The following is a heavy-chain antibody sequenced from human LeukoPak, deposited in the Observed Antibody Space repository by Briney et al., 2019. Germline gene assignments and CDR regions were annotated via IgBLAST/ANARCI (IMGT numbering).Heavy chain of an antibody. V-gene: IGHV3-33*06. CDR1: GFTFSSYG. Sequence: GGSLRLSCAASGFTFSSYGMHWVRQAPGKGLEWVAVIWYDGSNKYYADSVKGRFTTSRDNSKNTLYLQMNSLRAEDTAVYYCAKDRGDTAILDYWGQGTLVTVSS. J-gene: IGHJ4*02. D-gene: IGHD5-18*01. CDR2: IWYDGSNK. CDR3: AKDRGDTAILDY.